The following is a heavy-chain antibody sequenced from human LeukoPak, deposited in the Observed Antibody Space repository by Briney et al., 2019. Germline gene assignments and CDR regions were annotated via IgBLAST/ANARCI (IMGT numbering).Heavy chain of an antibody. D-gene: IGHD6-13*01. Sequence: ASVKVSCKASGYTFTDYYMNWVRQAPGQGLEWMGWINPNSGGTNYAQKFQGRVTMSRDTSISTAYMELSRLRSDDTAVYYCARQMEGIAGENWFDPWGQGTLVTVSS. CDR1: GYTFTDYY. CDR3: ARQMEGIAGENWFDP. CDR2: INPNSGGT. J-gene: IGHJ5*02. V-gene: IGHV1-2*02.